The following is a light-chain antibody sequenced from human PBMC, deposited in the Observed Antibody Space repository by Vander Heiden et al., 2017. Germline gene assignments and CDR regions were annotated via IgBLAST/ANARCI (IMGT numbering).Light chain of an antibody. V-gene: IGKV1-16*02. CDR1: KDISNY. CDR2: AAS. CDR3: QHYKSYPFS. Sequence: THAASTLSAPGGGAAPISCPTRKDISNYLAWFQQKPGRAPKPLIYAASTMHSGVPSKFSGSGSGTDFTLTISSLQPEDFATYYCQHYKSYPFSFGHGTKVDMK. J-gene: IGKJ3*01.